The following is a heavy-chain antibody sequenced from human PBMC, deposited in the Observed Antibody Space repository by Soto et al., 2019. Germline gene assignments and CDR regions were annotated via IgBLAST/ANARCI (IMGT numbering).Heavy chain of an antibody. J-gene: IGHJ4*02. V-gene: IGHV3-11*05. CDR1: GFTFSDYY. Sequence: QVQLVESGGGLVKPGGSLRLSCAVSGFTFSDYYMTWIRQAPGKGLEWVSYISSITSHTNYADSVKGRFTISRDNAKNSLFLQMNSLRAEDTAVYYCARGRGAAADYFDLWGQGTLVTVSS. D-gene: IGHD6-13*01. CDR3: ARGRGAAADYFDL. CDR2: ISSITSHT.